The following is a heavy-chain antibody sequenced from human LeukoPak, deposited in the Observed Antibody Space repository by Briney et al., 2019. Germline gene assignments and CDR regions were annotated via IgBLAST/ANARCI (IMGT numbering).Heavy chain of an antibody. CDR2: ISSNGGST. J-gene: IGHJ4*02. CDR3: ARDLGSPGSYWGSYFDY. CDR1: GFTFSNYA. D-gene: IGHD1-26*01. Sequence: GGSLRLSCSASGFTFSNYAMHWVRQAPGKGLEYVSAISSNGGSTYYADSVKGTFTISRDNSKNTLYLQMSSLRAEDTAVYFCARDLGSPGSYWGSYFDYWGQGTLVTVSS. V-gene: IGHV3-64D*06.